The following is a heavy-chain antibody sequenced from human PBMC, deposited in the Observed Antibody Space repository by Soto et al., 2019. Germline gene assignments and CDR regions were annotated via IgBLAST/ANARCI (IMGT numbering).Heavy chain of an antibody. CDR2: ISYDGSNK. Sequence: SLTLSCAASGFTFSSYAMHWVRQAPGKGLEWVAVISYDGSNKYYADSVKGRFTISRDNSKNTLYLQMNSLRAEDTAVYYCARGLYDWAYWGQGTLVTGSS. CDR3: ARGLYDWAY. J-gene: IGHJ4*02. D-gene: IGHD3-16*01. V-gene: IGHV3-30-3*01. CDR1: GFTFSSYA.